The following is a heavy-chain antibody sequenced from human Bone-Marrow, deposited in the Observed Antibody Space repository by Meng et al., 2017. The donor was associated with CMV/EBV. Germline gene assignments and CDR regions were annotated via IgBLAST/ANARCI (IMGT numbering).Heavy chain of an antibody. CDR2: IWYDGSNK. CDR1: GFTFSSYG. V-gene: IGHV3-33*01. D-gene: IGHD3-3*01. Sequence: GESLKISCAASGFTFSSYGMHWVRQAPGKGLEWVAVIWYDGSNKYYADSVKGRFTISRDNSKNTLYLQMNSLRAEDTAVYYCARVGFGGLEWLSSFGWSYWGQGTLVTVSS. J-gene: IGHJ4*02. CDR3: ARVGFGGLEWLSSFGWSY.